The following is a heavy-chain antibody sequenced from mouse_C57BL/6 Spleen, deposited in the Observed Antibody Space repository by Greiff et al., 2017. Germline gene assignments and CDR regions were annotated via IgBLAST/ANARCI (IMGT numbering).Heavy chain of an antibody. D-gene: IGHD2-3*01. CDR2: IYPGDGDT. J-gene: IGHJ1*03. CDR1: GYAFSSYW. V-gene: IGHV1-80*01. Sequence: VQLQESGAELVKPGASVKISCKASGYAFSSYWMNWVKQRPGKGLEWIGQIYPGDGDTNYNGKFKGKATLTADKSSSTAYMQLSSLTSEDSAVYFCARSPDGYYPYWYFDVWGTGTTVTISS. CDR3: ARSPDGYYPYWYFDV.